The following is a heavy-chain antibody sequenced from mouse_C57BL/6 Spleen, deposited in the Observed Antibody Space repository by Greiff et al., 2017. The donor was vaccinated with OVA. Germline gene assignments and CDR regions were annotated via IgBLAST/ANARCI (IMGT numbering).Heavy chain of an antibody. CDR3: ARRAGGYDVGVFDY. J-gene: IGHJ2*01. Sequence: VQLKESGPELVKPGASVKISCKASGYSFTDYNMNWVKQSNGKSLEWIGVINPNYGTTSYNQKFKGKATLTVDQSSSTAYMQLNSLTSEDSAVYYCARRAGGYDVGVFDYWGQGTTLTVSS. CDR2: INPNYGTT. CDR1: GYSFTDYN. D-gene: IGHD2-2*01. V-gene: IGHV1-39*01.